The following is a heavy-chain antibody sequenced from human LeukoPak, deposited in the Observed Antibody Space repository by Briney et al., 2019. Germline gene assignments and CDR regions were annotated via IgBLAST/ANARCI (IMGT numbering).Heavy chain of an antibody. CDR2: IYSGGST. Sequence: GGSLRLSCAASGFTVSSNYMSWVRQAPGKGLEWVSVIYSGGSTYYADSVKGRFTISRDNAKNSLYLQMNSLRAEDTAVFYCARGQWPDYWGQGTLLIVSS. V-gene: IGHV3-53*01. CDR1: GFTVSSNY. J-gene: IGHJ4*02. CDR3: ARGQWPDY. D-gene: IGHD6-19*01.